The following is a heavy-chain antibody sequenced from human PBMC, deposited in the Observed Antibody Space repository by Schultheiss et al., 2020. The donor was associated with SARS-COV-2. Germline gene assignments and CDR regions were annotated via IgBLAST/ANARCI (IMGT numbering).Heavy chain of an antibody. J-gene: IGHJ4*02. D-gene: IGHD3-22*01. Sequence: ASVKVSCEASGYTFTGYYMHWVRQAPGQGLEWMGMINPSGGSTTYAQKFQGRVTMTGDTSTSTVYMELSSLRSEDTAVYYCARGPLNYYYDSSGYYDQPFDSWGQGTLVTVSS. CDR3: ARGPLNYYYDSSGYYDQPFDS. CDR1: GYTFTGYY. V-gene: IGHV1-46*01. CDR2: INPSGGST.